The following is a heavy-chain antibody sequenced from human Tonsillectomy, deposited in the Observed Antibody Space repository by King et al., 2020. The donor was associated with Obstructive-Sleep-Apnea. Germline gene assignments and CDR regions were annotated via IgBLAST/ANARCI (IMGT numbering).Heavy chain of an antibody. D-gene: IGHD3-16*01. CDR3: ARDLPWAHYLDY. CDR1: GDSITRYY. J-gene: IGHJ4*02. CDR2: IYYTGST. V-gene: IGHV4-59*01. Sequence: QVQLQESGPGLVKPSETLSLTCTVSGDSITRYYWSWIRQPPGKGLEWIGYIYYTGSTNYNSSLKSRVTISIDTSKNQFSLKVRSVTAADTAVYYCARDLPWAHYLDYWGQGSQVIVSS.